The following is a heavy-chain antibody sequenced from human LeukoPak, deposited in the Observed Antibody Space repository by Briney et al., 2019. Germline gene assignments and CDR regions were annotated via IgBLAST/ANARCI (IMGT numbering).Heavy chain of an antibody. CDR2: INHSGST. Sequence: PSETLSLTCTVSGGSISSSSYYWGWIRQPPGKGLEWIGEINHSGSTNYNPSLKGRVTISVDTSKNQFSLKLSSVTAADTAVYYCARGSGFSSSIDYWGQGTLVTVSS. J-gene: IGHJ4*02. V-gene: IGHV4-39*07. CDR3: ARGSGFSSSIDY. CDR1: GGSISSSSYY. D-gene: IGHD6-6*01.